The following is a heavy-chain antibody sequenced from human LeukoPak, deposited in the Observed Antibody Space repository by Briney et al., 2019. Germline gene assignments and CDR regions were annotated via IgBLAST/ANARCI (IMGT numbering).Heavy chain of an antibody. D-gene: IGHD6-19*01. V-gene: IGHV4-34*01. CDR2: INHSGST. J-gene: IGHJ6*03. Sequence: SETLSLTCAVYGGSFSGYYWSWIRQPPGKGLEWIGEINHSGSTNYSPSLKSRVTISVDTSKNQFSLKLSSVTAADTAVYYCAREYPPGIAVAGPSGYYMDVWGKGTTVTVSS. CDR3: AREYPPGIAVAGPSGYYMDV. CDR1: GGSFSGYY.